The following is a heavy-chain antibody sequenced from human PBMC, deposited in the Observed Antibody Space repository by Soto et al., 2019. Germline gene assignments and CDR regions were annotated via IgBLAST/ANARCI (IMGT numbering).Heavy chain of an antibody. V-gene: IGHV3-30*18. CDR2: ISYDGSNK. CDR3: AKDLERGYYGSGSYYKQYYYYGMDV. D-gene: IGHD3-10*01. Sequence: QVQLVESGGAGVQPGGSLRLSCAASGFTFSSYAMHWVRQAPGKGLEWVAVISYDGSNKYYADSVKGRFTISRDNSKNTLYLQMNSLRAEDTAVYYCAKDLERGYYGSGSYYKQYYYYGMDVWGQGTTVTVSS. CDR1: GFTFSSYA. J-gene: IGHJ6*02.